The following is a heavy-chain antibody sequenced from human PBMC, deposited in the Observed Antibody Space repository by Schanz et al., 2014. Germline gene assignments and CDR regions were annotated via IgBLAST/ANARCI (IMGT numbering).Heavy chain of an antibody. CDR1: GYTFTDYG. J-gene: IGHJ4*02. CDR2: INPSGGGT. V-gene: IGHV1-46*01. Sequence: QVQLVQSGGEMKKPGASVKVSCKASGYTFTDYGLSWVRQAPGQGLEWMGIINPSGGGTSYALRFQDRVTVTRDTSRSTVYMELSSLRSEDTAVYYCTRGRTFDYWGQGTLVTVSS. CDR3: TRGRTFDY.